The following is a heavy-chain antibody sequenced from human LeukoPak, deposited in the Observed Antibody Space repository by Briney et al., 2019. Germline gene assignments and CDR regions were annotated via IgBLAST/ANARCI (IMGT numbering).Heavy chain of an antibody. Sequence: ASVKVSCKASGYTFTGYYMHWVRQAPGQGLEWMGRINPNSGGTNYAQKFQGRVTMTRDTSISTAYTELSRLRSDDTAVYYCASLYGSGSYYGGDFDYWGQGTLVTVSS. J-gene: IGHJ4*02. V-gene: IGHV1-2*06. CDR1: GYTFTGYY. CDR3: ASLYGSGSYYGGDFDY. CDR2: INPNSGGT. D-gene: IGHD3-10*01.